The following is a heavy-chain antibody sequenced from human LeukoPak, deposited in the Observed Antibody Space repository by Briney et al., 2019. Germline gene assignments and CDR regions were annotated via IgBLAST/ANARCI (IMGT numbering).Heavy chain of an antibody. CDR1: GYTFTSYD. V-gene: IGHV1-8*01. CDR2: MNPNSGNI. CDR3: ARAITMVRGAPMDV. J-gene: IGHJ6*02. Sequence: GASVKVSCKASGYTFTSYDINWVRQATGQGLEWMGWMNPNSGNIGYAQKFQGRVTMTRNTSISTAYMELSSLRSEDTAVYYCARAITMVRGAPMDVWGQGTTVTVSS. D-gene: IGHD3-10*01.